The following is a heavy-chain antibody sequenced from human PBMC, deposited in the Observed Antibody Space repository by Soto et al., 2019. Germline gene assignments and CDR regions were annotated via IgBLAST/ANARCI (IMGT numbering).Heavy chain of an antibody. J-gene: IGHJ6*02. CDR1: GYAFSIYY. V-gene: IGHV1-3*01. CDR3: ARDPSYYGMDV. Sequence: SVNVSWKAAGYAFSIYYMHWGRQAPGQRLEWMGWINAGNGNTKYSQKFQGRVTITRDTSASTAYMELSSLRSEDTAVYYCARDPSYYGMDVWGQGTTVTVSS. CDR2: INAGNGNT.